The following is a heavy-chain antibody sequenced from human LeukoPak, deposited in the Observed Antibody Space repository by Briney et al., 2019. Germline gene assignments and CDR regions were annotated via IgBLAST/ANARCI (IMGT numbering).Heavy chain of an antibody. D-gene: IGHD1-26*01. J-gene: IGHJ6*03. CDR1: GVSIRNLDYH. Sequence: SETLSLTCTVSGVSIRNLDYHWGWIRQPPGKALEWIGSVYYSGRTYYNPSLKSRVTISADTSQSQFSLKLTSVTAADTAVYYCARDYRLLYYMDVWGKGTTVTVSS. CDR3: ARDYRLLYYMDV. V-gene: IGHV4-39*07. CDR2: VYYSGRT.